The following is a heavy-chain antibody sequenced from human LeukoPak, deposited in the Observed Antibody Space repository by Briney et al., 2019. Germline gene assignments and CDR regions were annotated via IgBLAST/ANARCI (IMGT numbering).Heavy chain of an antibody. D-gene: IGHD3-22*01. CDR3: AKDSSGFYFDY. CDR1: GFIFSFYG. J-gene: IGHJ4*02. V-gene: IGHV3-23*01. CDR2: ISGSGGST. Sequence: GRSLRLSCAASGFIFSFYGMHWVRQAPGKGLEWVSAISGSGGSTYYADSVKGRFTISRDNSKNTLYLQMNSLRAEDTAVYYCAKDSSGFYFDYWGQGTLVTVSS.